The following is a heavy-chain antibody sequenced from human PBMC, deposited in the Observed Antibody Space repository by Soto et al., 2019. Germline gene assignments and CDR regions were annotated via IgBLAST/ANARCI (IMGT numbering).Heavy chain of an antibody. J-gene: IGHJ6*02. CDR2: IIPIFGTA. Sequence: ASVKGSCKASGDTFSSYAISWVRQATGQGLEWMGGIIPIFGTANYAQKFQGRVTITEDESTSTAYMELSSLRSEDTAVYYCARETGYYYDSSGYRLYGMDVWGQGTTVTVSS. CDR1: GDTFSSYA. V-gene: IGHV1-69*01. D-gene: IGHD3-22*01. CDR3: ARETGYYYDSSGYRLYGMDV.